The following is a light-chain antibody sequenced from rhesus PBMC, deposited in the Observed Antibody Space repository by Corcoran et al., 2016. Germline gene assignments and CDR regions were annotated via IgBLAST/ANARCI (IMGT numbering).Light chain of an antibody. CDR1: QSLVHSNGKTY. J-gene: IGKJ3*01. Sequence: DVVMTQSPLSLPITPGQPASISCRSSQSLVHSNGKTYLSWYQQKTGQPPRPMCYKVSNRDSGVPDRFSGSGAGTEFTLKISTVEAEDVGVYYCVQGTHWPPFTFGPGTKLDIK. V-gene: IGKV2-64*01. CDR2: KVS. CDR3: VQGTHWPPFT.